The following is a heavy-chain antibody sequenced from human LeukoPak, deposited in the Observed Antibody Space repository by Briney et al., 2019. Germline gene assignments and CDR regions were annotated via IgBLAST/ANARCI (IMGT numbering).Heavy chain of an antibody. Sequence: ASVKVSCKASGGTFSSYAISWVRQAPGQGLEWMGRIIPILGIANYAQKFQGRVTITADKSTSTAYTELSSLRSEDTAVYYCARSGDHYYDSSGYPYWGQGTLVTVSS. J-gene: IGHJ4*02. D-gene: IGHD3-22*01. CDR1: GGTFSSYA. V-gene: IGHV1-69*04. CDR3: ARSGDHYYDSSGYPY. CDR2: IIPILGIA.